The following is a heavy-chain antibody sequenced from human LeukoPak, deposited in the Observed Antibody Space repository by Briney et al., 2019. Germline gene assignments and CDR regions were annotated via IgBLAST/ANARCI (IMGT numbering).Heavy chain of an antibody. D-gene: IGHD2-2*01. CDR3: ARDPHIVVEPSDRVYFLDS. J-gene: IGHJ4*02. CDR1: GFTFSSYA. V-gene: IGHV3-23*01. CDR2: ISGSGEST. Sequence: GGSLRLSCAASGFTFSSYAMSWVRQAPGKGLEWVSGISGSGESTYSADSVKGRFTISRDNAKNSLYLQMNSLRAEDTALYYCARDPHIVVEPSDRVYFLDSWGQGTLVTVSS.